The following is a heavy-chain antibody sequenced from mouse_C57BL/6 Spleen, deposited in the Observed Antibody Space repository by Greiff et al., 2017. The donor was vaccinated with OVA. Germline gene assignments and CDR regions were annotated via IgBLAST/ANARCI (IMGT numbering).Heavy chain of an antibody. V-gene: IGHV2-2*01. CDR3: ARKGNWDGYFDV. J-gene: IGHJ1*03. Sequence: QVQLKESGPGLVQPSQSLSITCTVSGFSLTSYGVHWVRQSPGKGLEWLGVIWSGGSTDSNAAFISRLSISKDNSKSQVFFKMNSLQADDTAIYYCARKGNWDGYFDVWGTGTTVTVSS. CDR1: GFSLTSYG. CDR2: IWSGGST. D-gene: IGHD4-1*01.